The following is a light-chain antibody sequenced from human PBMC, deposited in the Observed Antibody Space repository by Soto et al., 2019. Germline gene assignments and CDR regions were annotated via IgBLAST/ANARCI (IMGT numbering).Light chain of an antibody. J-gene: IGKJ3*01. V-gene: IGKV3-11*01. CDR2: DAS. CDR1: QSVGSY. Sequence: EIVLTQSPATLSLSPGERATLSCRASQSVGSYLAWFQQKPGQAPRLLIYDASNRGTGIPARFSGSGSGTDFTLTISSLEPEDFAVYCCHHRTNWQGTFGPGTKGDIK. CDR3: HHRTNWQGT.